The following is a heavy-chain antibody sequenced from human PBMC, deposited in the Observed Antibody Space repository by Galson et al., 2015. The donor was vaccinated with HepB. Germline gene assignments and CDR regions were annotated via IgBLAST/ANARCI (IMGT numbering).Heavy chain of an antibody. D-gene: IGHD3-16*02. Sequence: SETLSLTCAVYGGSFSDYYWSWIRQPPGKGLEWIGEIKHSGSTNYQPSLKSRVTISVDTSKNEFSLKLSSLTAADTAVYYRAGVGVSKFGGALVVPYYFDYWGQGTLVTVSS. CDR2: IKHSGST. CDR3: AGVGVSKFGGALVVPYYFDY. J-gene: IGHJ4*02. V-gene: IGHV4-34*01. CDR1: GGSFSDYY.